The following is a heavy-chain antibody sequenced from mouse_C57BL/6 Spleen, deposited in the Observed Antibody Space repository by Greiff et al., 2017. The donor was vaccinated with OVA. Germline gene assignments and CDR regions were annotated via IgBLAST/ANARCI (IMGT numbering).Heavy chain of an antibody. Sequence: QVQLQQPGAELVKPGASVKLSCKASGYTFTSYWMHWVKQRPGQGLEWIARIYPGSGNTYYNEKFKGKATLTAEKSSSTAYMQLSSLTSEDSAVYFCARGPPFAYWGQGTLVTVSA. CDR1: GYTFTSYW. CDR3: ARGPPFAY. J-gene: IGHJ3*01. V-gene: IGHV1-76*01. CDR2: IYPGSGNT.